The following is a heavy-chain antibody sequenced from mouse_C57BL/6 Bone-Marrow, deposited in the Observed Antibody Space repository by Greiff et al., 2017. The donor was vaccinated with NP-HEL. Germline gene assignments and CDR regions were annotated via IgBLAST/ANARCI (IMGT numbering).Heavy chain of an antibody. CDR1: GYTFTSYW. J-gene: IGHJ4*01. D-gene: IGHD1-1*01. CDR2: IYPGSGST. Sequence: QVQLQQPGAELVKPGASVKMSCKASGYTFTSYWITWVKQRPGQGLEWIGDIYPGSGSTNYNEKFKSKATLTVDTSSSTAYMQLSSLTSEDSAVYYWARRGRYYYGIPYYAMDYGGQGTSVTVTS. V-gene: IGHV1-55*01. CDR3: ARRGRYYYGIPYYAMDY.